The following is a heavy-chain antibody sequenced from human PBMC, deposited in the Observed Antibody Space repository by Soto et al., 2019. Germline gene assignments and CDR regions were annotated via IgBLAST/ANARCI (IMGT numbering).Heavy chain of an antibody. J-gene: IGHJ5*02. V-gene: IGHV2-5*02. CDR3: AHTPVVVVAATPYNWFDP. CDR1: GFSLSTSGVG. D-gene: IGHD2-15*01. Sequence: QITLKESGPTLVKPTQTLTLTCTFSGFSLSTSGVGVGWIRQPPGKALEWLALIYWDDDKRYSPSLKSRLTITKDTSKNQVVLTMTNMDPVDTATYYCAHTPVVVVAATPYNWFDPWGQGTLVTVSS. CDR2: IYWDDDK.